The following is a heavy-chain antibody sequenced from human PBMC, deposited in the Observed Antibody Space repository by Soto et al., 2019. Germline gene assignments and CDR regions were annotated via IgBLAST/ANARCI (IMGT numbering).Heavy chain of an antibody. Sequence: ASVKVSCKASGYTFSSYAMHWVRQAPGQRLEWMGWINAGNGDTKYSQKFQGRVTITRDTSASTAYMELSSLRSEDTAIYYCARGHFDSRGYSNALDYWGQGIQVTVSS. V-gene: IGHV1-3*01. D-gene: IGHD3-22*01. CDR3: ARGHFDSRGYSNALDY. J-gene: IGHJ4*02. CDR1: GYTFSSYA. CDR2: INAGNGDT.